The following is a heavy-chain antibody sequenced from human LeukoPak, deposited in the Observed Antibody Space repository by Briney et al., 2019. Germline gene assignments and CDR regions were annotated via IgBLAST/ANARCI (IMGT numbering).Heavy chain of an antibody. CDR1: GFTFSSYG. CDR3: ARAAGVIAVATTDY. CDR2: ISYDGSNK. D-gene: IGHD6-19*01. Sequence: PGGSLRLSCAASGFTFSSYGMHWVRQAPGKGLEWVAVISYDGSNKYYADSVKGRFTISRDNSKNTLYLQMNSLRAEDTAVYYCARAAGVIAVATTDYWGQGTLVTVSS. J-gene: IGHJ4*02. V-gene: IGHV3-30*03.